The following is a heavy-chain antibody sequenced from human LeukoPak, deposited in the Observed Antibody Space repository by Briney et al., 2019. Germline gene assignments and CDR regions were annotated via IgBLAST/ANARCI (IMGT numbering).Heavy chain of an antibody. Sequence: GGSLRLSCAASGFTFSSYAMSWVRQAPGKGLEWVSAISGSGGSTYYADSVKGRFTISRNNSKNTLYLQMNSLRAEDTAVYYCAKQPKVVVAATEFAYWGQGTLVTVSS. D-gene: IGHD2-15*01. V-gene: IGHV3-23*01. CDR2: ISGSGGST. CDR1: GFTFSSYA. J-gene: IGHJ4*02. CDR3: AKQPKVVVAATEFAY.